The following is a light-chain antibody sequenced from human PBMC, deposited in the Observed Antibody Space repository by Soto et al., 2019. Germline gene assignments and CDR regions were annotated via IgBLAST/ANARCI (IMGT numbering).Light chain of an antibody. CDR2: GAS. CDR1: QSFSSRY. J-gene: IGKJ2*01. CDR3: QQYGGTPPYT. V-gene: IGKV3-20*01. Sequence: EIVLTQSPGTLSLSPGERATLSCRASQSFSSRYLAWYQQKPGQAPRLLIHGASSRATGIPDRFSGSGSGAVFTLTISRLEPEDCAVYYCQQYGGTPPYTFGQGTKLEIK.